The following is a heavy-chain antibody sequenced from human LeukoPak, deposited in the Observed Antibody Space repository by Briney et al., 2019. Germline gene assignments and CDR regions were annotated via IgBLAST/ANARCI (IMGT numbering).Heavy chain of an antibody. J-gene: IGHJ4*02. CDR2: IYTSGST. CDR3: ARTLTGYSSSWYELGY. Sequence: SETLSLTCTVSGGSISSYYWSWIRQPAGKGLEWIGRIYTSGSTNYNPSLKSRVTMSVDTSKNQFSLKPSSVTAADTAVYYCARTLTGYSSSWYELGYWGQGTLVTVSS. CDR1: GGSISSYY. D-gene: IGHD6-13*01. V-gene: IGHV4-4*07.